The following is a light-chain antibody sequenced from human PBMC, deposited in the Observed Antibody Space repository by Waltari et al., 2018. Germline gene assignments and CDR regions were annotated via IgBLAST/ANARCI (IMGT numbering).Light chain of an antibody. V-gene: IGKV3-11*01. CDR2: DTS. Sequence: DIVLTQSPAILSLSPGERASLSCRASQSVTNYLAWYQQKPGQAPRLLIYDTSNRATGIPARFSGSGFATDFTLTSSSLEPDDFAVYYCQQRRNWPLTFGGGTKVEIK. J-gene: IGKJ4*01. CDR1: QSVTNY. CDR3: QQRRNWPLT.